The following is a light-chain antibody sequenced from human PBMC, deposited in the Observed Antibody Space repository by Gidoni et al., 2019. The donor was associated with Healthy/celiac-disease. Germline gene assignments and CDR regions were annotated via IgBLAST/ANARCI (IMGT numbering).Light chain of an antibody. V-gene: IGKV3-15*01. CDR2: GAS. Sequence: EIGIPQSPATLSVPPGERATPSCRPSKSVSSNLAWYQQKPGQPPRPLIYGASTRATGIPARFSGSGSGTEFTLTISSLESEDFAVYYCQQCNNWPWTFGQGTKVEIK. CDR3: QQCNNWPWT. CDR1: KSVSSN. J-gene: IGKJ1*01.